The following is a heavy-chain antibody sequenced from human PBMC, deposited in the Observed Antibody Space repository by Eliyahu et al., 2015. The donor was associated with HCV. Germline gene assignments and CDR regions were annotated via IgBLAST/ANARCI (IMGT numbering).Heavy chain of an antibody. V-gene: IGHV2-5*02. CDR1: GFSLSTPGVG. CDR3: AHRRWYSSAWQSPLFDY. D-gene: IGHD6-19*01. J-gene: IGHJ4*02. CDR2: IYWDDDK. Sequence: QITLKESGPTMLTPTQTLTLTCTFSGFSLSTPGVGVGWIRQPPGKALEWLAVIYWDDDKRFSPALKSRVTITKNTSKNQVVLTVSNVDPVDTATYYCAHRRWYSSAWQSPLFDYWGQGTLVTVSS.